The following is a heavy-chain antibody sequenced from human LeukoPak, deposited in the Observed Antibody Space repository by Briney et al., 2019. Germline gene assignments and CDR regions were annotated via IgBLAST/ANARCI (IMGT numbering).Heavy chain of an antibody. CDR1: GVSISTNTW. Sequence: TSETLSLTCAVSGVSISTNTWWSWVRQTPGKGLEWIGETFHSESVNSNPSLESRLTISLDKSKNHFSLELTSVTAADTALYFCAREIFGARAFEYWGQGILVTVSS. CDR3: AREIFGARAFEY. CDR2: TFHSESV. J-gene: IGHJ4*02. D-gene: IGHD3-3*01. V-gene: IGHV4-4*02.